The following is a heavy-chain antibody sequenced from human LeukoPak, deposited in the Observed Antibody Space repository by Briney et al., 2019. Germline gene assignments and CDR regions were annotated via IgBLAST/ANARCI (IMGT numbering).Heavy chain of an antibody. CDR1: GFTFSSYS. J-gene: IGHJ4*02. CDR3: SREDTAMVLYYFAY. Sequence: GGSLRLSCAASGFTFSSYSMNWVRQAPGKGLEWVSSISSSSSYIYYADSVKGRFTISRDNAKNSLYLQMNSLRAEDTAVYYCSREDTAMVLYYFAYGGQASPLTVSS. D-gene: IGHD5-18*01. V-gene: IGHV3-21*01. CDR2: ISSSSSYI.